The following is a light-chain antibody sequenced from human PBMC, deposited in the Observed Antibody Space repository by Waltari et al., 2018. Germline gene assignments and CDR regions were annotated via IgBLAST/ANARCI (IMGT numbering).Light chain of an antibody. CDR1: SGHSNQP. CDR3: QTWGTGVHVV. CDR2: VHSGGTQ. V-gene: IGLV4-69*01. Sequence: VLTQPPAASASRRASVKLTCTLGSGHSNQPIAWHPQQPGQGPRFLMKVHSGGTQYKGDGIPDRFTGSSSGSERYLTISSLQSDDEADYYCQTWGTGVHVVFGGGTKLTVL. J-gene: IGLJ2*01.